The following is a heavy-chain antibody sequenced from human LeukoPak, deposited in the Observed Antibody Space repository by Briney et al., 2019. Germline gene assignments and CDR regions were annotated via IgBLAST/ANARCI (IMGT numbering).Heavy chain of an antibody. J-gene: IGHJ4*02. Sequence: ASVKVSCKASGYTFTGYYMHWVRQAPGQGLEWMGWINPNSGGTNYAQKFQGRVTMTRDTSISAAYMELSRLRSDDTAVYYCARASRITMIVVVITPLGYWGQGTLVTVSS. V-gene: IGHV1-2*02. CDR1: GYTFTGYY. CDR2: INPNSGGT. D-gene: IGHD3-22*01. CDR3: ARASRITMIVVVITPLGY.